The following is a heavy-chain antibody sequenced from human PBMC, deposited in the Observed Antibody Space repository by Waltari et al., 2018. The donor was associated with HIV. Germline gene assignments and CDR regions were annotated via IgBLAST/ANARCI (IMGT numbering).Heavy chain of an antibody. V-gene: IGHV1-18*04. Sequence: VHLLQSGAEGKNPGASVKVSCKASGYTFVSYSLNWVRRAPGRGLEWLGWINTHSGDANYTQSLHDRVTMTIEASTNTAYMELSSLTYDDTALYYCARGTYGDLWGQGTLVSV. J-gene: IGHJ4*02. CDR1: GYTFVSYS. CDR3: ARGTYGDL. CDR2: INTHSGDA. D-gene: IGHD4-17*01.